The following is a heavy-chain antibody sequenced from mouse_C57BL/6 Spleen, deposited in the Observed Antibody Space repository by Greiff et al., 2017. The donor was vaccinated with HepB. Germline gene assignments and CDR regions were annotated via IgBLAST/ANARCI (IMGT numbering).Heavy chain of an antibody. CDR3: ARDGYYLDY. CDR2: ISYDGSN. CDR1: GYSITSGYY. J-gene: IGHJ2*01. V-gene: IGHV3-6*01. Sequence: EVQLVESGPGLVKPSQSLSLTCSVTGYSITSGYYWNWIRQFPGNKLEWMGYISYDGSNNYNPSLKNRISITRDTSKNQFFLKLNSVTTEDTATYYCARDGYYLDYWGQGTTLTVSS. D-gene: IGHD2-2*01.